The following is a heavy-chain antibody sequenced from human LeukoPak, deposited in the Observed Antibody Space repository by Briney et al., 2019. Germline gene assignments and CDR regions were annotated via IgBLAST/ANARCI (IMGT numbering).Heavy chain of an antibody. CDR1: GFTFRDYY. J-gene: IGHJ5*02. V-gene: IGHV3-69-1*01. D-gene: IGHD5-18*01. Sequence: GGSLRLSCAASGFTFRDYYMNWIRQAPGKGLEWVSCITTSGTAYYSDSVKGRFTVSRDNAKNSVSLQMNRLRADDTAVYYCARGGYSYGLGTWGQGTLVTVSS. CDR3: ARGGYSYGLGT. CDR2: ITTSGTA.